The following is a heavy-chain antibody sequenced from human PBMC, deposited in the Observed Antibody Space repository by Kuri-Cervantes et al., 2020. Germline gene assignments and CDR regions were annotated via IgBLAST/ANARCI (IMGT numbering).Heavy chain of an antibody. Sequence: SQTLSLTCAVYGGSFSDYYWSWIRQPPGKGLEWIEEINHSGSTNYNPSLKSRVTISVDTSKNQFSLKLSSVTAADTAVYYCVREGKGGYYDSSGFFDYCGQGTLVTVSS. D-gene: IGHD3-22*01. CDR1: GGSFSDYY. V-gene: IGHV4-34*01. CDR2: INHSGST. J-gene: IGHJ4*02. CDR3: VREGKGGYYDSSGFFDY.